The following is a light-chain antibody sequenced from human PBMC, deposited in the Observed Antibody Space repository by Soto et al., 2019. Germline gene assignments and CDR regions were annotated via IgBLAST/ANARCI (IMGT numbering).Light chain of an antibody. CDR2: AAS. CDR3: QKYNSAPEIT. Sequence: DIQMTQSPSSLSASVGDRVTITCRASQGISNYLAWYQQKPGKVPKLLIYAASTLQSGVPSRFSGSGSGTEFTLTISSLQPEDVATYYCQKYNSAPEITFGPGTKVDIK. J-gene: IGKJ3*01. V-gene: IGKV1-27*01. CDR1: QGISNY.